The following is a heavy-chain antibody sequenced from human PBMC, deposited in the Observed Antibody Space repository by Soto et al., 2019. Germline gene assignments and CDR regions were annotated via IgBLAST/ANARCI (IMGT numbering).Heavy chain of an antibody. CDR1: EFRFSTYW. Sequence: EVQLVESGGGLVQPGGSLRLSCTASEFRFSTYWMNWVRQSPGKGLEWVSNINHDGSDKYYVDSVRGRFTISRDNAKNTLYLQMNNLRAEDTAVYYCARALSPIRCGYMDLWGKGTTVAVSS. D-gene: IGHD2-15*01. CDR2: INHDGSDK. CDR3: ARALSPIRCGYMDL. V-gene: IGHV3-7*03. J-gene: IGHJ6*03.